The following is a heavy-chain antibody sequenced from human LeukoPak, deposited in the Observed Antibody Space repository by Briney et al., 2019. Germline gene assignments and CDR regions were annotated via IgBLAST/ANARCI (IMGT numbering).Heavy chain of an antibody. CDR1: GFTFSSYW. V-gene: IGHV3-7*01. CDR3: ARDFFGNYGGGYYFDY. Sequence: GGSLRLSCAASGFTFSSYWMSWVRQAPGKGLEWVANIKQDGSEKHYVDSVKGRFTISRDNARNSLYLQMNSLRAEDTAVYYCARDFFGNYGGGYYFDYWGQGTLVTVSS. D-gene: IGHD4-23*01. CDR2: IKQDGSEK. J-gene: IGHJ4*02.